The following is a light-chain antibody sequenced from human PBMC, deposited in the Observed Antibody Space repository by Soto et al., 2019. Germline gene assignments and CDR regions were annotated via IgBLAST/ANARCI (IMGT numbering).Light chain of an antibody. CDR2: GAS. Sequence: EIVLTQSPGTLSLSPGERATLSCRASQSVSSTYLAWYQQKPGQAPRLLIYGASSRVTGVPDRFSGSGSGTDFTLTISILEPEDFAVYYCQQYGISPPITFGQGKRLAIK. CDR1: QSVSSTY. CDR3: QQYGISPPIT. J-gene: IGKJ5*01. V-gene: IGKV3-20*01.